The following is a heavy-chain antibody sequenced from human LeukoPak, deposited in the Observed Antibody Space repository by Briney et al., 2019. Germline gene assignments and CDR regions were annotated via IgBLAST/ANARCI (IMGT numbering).Heavy chain of an antibody. CDR2: ISGSGGST. Sequence: GGSLRLSCAASGFTFSSYAMSWVRQAPGKGLGWVSDISGSGGSTYYADSVKGRFTISRDNSKNTLYLQMNSLRAEDTAVYYCAKPEGEVVTPYDAFDIWGQGTMVTVSS. V-gene: IGHV3-23*01. CDR3: AKPEGEVVTPYDAFDI. CDR1: GFTFSSYA. J-gene: IGHJ3*02. D-gene: IGHD2-15*01.